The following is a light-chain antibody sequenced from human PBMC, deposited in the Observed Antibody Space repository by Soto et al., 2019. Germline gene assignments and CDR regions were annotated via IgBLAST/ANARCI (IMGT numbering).Light chain of an antibody. V-gene: IGKV1-33*01. Sequence: DIQMTQSPSSLSASVGDRVTITCQASQDISNYLNWYQQKLGKAPKLLIYAASNLETGVPSRFSGSGSGTDFTFTISSLQPEDFAIYYCQQYDNLPLTFGGGTRVEIK. CDR2: AAS. J-gene: IGKJ4*01. CDR3: QQYDNLPLT. CDR1: QDISNY.